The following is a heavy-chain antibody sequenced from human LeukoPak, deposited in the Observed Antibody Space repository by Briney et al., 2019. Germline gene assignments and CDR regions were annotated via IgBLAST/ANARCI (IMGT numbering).Heavy chain of an antibody. Sequence: PSETLSLTCTVSGGSISSYYWSWIRQPPGKGLEWIGYIYYSGSTNYNPSLKSRVTISVDTSKNQFSLKLSSVTAADTAVYYCARDFGGDHLYAFDIWGRGTMVTVSS. CDR1: GGSISSYY. J-gene: IGHJ3*02. V-gene: IGHV4-59*01. CDR3: ARDFGGDHLYAFDI. CDR2: IYYSGST. D-gene: IGHD2-21*02.